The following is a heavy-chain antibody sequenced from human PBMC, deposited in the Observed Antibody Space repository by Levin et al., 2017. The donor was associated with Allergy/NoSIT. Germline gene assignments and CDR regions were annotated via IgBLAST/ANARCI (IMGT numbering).Heavy chain of an antibody. CDR2: ISAYNGNT. CDR1: GYTFTSYG. J-gene: IGHJ3*02. CDR3: ARGGGIYGDLGDAFDI. Sequence: GESLKISCKASGYTFTSYGISWVRQAPGQGLEWMGWISAYNGNTNYAQKLQGRVTMTTDTSTSTAYMELRSLRSDDTAVYYCARGGGIYGDLGDAFDIWGQGTMVTVSS. V-gene: IGHV1-18*01. D-gene: IGHD4-17*01.